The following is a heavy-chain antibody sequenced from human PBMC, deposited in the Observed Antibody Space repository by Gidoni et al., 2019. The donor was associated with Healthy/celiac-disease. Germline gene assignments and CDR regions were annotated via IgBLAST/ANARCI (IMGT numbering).Heavy chain of an antibody. V-gene: IGHV1-69*06. CDR1: GGTFSSYA. D-gene: IGHD1-1*01. CDR3: ASFPRPRAGTTRAFDI. J-gene: IGHJ3*02. Sequence: QVQLVQSGAEVKKPGSSVKVSCKASGGTFSSYAISWVRQAPGQGLEWMGGIIPIFGTANYAQKFQGRVTITADKSTSTAYMELSSLRSEDTAVYYCASFPRPRAGTTRAFDIWGQGTMVTVSS. CDR2: IIPIFGTA.